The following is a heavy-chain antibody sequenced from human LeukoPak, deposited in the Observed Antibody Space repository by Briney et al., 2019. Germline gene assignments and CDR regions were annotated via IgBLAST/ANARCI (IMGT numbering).Heavy chain of an antibody. V-gene: IGHV3-7*01. CDR2: IRQDGSEK. CDR3: ARDRSQWLVPGAFDI. D-gene: IGHD6-19*01. J-gene: IGHJ3*02. Sequence: GGSLRLSCTASGFTFTNYYMSWVRQAPGKGLEWVANIRQDGSEKYYVDSVKGRFTISRDNAKISLYLQMNSLRAEDTAVYYCARDRSQWLVPGAFDIWGQGTMVTVSS. CDR1: GFTFTNYY.